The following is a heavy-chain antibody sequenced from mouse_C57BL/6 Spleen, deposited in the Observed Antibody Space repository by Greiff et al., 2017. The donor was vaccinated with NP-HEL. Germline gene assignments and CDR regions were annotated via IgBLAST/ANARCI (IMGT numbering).Heavy chain of an antibody. D-gene: IGHD1-1*01. CDR2: IYPSDSET. CDR1: GYTFTSYW. J-gene: IGHJ2*01. CDR3: ARDYYGSSSL. Sequence: VQLQQSGAELVRPGSSVKLSCKASGYTFTSYWMDWVKQRPGQGLEWIGNIYPSDSETHYNQKFKDKATLTVDKSSRTAYMQLSSLTSEDSAVYYCARDYYGSSSLWGQGTTRTVSS. V-gene: IGHV1-61*01.